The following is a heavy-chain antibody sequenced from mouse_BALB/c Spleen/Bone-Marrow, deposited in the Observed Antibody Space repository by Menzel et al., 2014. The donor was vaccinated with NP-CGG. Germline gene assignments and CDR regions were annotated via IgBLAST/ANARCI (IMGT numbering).Heavy chain of an antibody. V-gene: IGHV1-14*01. J-gene: IGHJ2*01. CDR3: TTLARNYFDY. Sequence: VHVKQSGPELVKPGASVKMSCKASGYTFTSYVMHWVKQKPGQGLEWIGYINPYNDGTKYNEKFKGKATLTSDKSSSTAYMELSSLTNEDSAVYYCTTLARNYFDYWGQGTTLTVSA. CDR1: GYTFTSYV. CDR2: INPYNDGT. D-gene: IGHD3-1*01.